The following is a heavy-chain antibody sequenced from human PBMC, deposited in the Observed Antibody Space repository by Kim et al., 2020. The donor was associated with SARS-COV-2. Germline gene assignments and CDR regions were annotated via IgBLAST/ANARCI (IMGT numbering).Heavy chain of an antibody. V-gene: IGHV3-33*06. J-gene: IGHJ6*02. CDR3: AKDIASAATDDYYGLDV. CDR2: IWYDESNK. CDR1: GFTFSSYA. Sequence: GGSLRLSCEASGFTFSSYAMNWVRQAPGKGLEWVAIIWYDESNKYYADSVRGRFTISRDNPKNTVYLQMNSLRPEDTALYYCAKDIASAATDDYYGLDVWGQGTTVTDSS. D-gene: IGHD6-13*01.